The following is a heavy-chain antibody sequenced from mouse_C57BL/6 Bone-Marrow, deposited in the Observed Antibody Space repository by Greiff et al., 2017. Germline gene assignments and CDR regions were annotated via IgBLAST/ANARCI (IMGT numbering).Heavy chain of an antibody. V-gene: IGHV1-22*01. CDR3: VLIYYDYDGGY. Sequence: VQLQQSGPELVKPGASVKMSCKASGYTFTDYNMHWVKQSHGKSLEWIGYINPNNGGTSYNQKFKGKATLTVNKSSSTAYMELRSLTSEDAAVYYCVLIYYDYDGGYWGQGTSVTVSS. CDR1: GYTFTDYN. J-gene: IGHJ4*01. D-gene: IGHD2-4*01. CDR2: INPNNGGT.